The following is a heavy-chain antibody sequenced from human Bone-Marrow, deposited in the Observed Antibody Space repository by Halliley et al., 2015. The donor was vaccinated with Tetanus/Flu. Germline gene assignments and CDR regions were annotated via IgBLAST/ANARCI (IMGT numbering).Heavy chain of an antibody. V-gene: IGHV3-33*01. CDR2: IWYDGTPT. J-gene: IGHJ6*02. Sequence: SLRLSCAASGFTFSDYGMNWVRQAAGKGLEWVAIIWYDGTPTYYADPVKGRFTISRDNSKNTLYLEMNSLRAEDTAVYYCARAPYCSSSSCYVGSSHYGMDVWGQGTTVTVSS. D-gene: IGHD2-2*01. CDR3: ARAPYCSSSSCYVGSSHYGMDV. CDR1: GFTFSDYG.